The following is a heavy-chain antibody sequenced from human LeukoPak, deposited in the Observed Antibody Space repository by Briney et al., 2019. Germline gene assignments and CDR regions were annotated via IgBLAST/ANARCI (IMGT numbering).Heavy chain of an antibody. CDR1: GFTFSNYW. CDR2: IKQDGNEK. D-gene: IGHD1-26*01. CDR3: ARVPGRTRYFDY. Sequence: GGSLRLSCAASGFTFSNYWMSWVRQAPGKGPEWVANIKQDGNEKYYVDSVKGRFTVSRDNAKNSLYLQMNSLRPEDTAVYYCARVPGRTRYFDYWGQGILVTVSS. J-gene: IGHJ4*02. V-gene: IGHV3-7*01.